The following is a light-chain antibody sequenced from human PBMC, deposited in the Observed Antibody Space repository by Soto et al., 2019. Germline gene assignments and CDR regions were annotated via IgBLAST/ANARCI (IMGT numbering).Light chain of an antibody. J-gene: IGKJ1*01. Sequence: EIVMTQSPATLSVSPGERATVSCSASQSVSSNLAWYQQKPGQAPRLLIYGASTRATGIPARFSGSGSGTEFTLTISSLQSEDFAVYYCQQYNNWPLWTFGQGTKVDI. CDR2: GAS. CDR1: QSVSSN. V-gene: IGKV3-15*01. CDR3: QQYNNWPLWT.